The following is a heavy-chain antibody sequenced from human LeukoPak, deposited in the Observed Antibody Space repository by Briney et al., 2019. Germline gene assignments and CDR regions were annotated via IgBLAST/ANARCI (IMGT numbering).Heavy chain of an antibody. CDR1: GYSLNSVYY. CDR3: ARPSTRGYAYGHSDFDS. J-gene: IGHJ4*02. D-gene: IGHD5-18*01. V-gene: IGHV4-38-2*02. CDR2: IHHSGTT. Sequence: SETLSLTCTVSGYSLNSVYYWGWIRQPPAKGVGWIGSIHHSGTTYYNPSLKSRVTISMDTSRNQFSLKLTSVTAADTAPYYCARPSTRGYAYGHSDFDSWGQGALVTVSS.